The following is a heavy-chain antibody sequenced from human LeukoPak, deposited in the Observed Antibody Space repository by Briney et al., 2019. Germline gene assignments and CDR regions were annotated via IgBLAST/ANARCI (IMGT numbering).Heavy chain of an antibody. D-gene: IGHD4-17*01. Sequence: ASVTVSCKSSGYTFTTYYMHWVRQAPGQGLEWMGLINPSGGSTKYAQNFQGRVTMTRDMSTSTVYMDLSSLRSEDTAVYYCARTQYGDCFDNWGQGTLVTVSS. J-gene: IGHJ4*02. V-gene: IGHV1-46*01. CDR3: ARTQYGDCFDN. CDR2: INPSGGST. CDR1: GYTFTTYY.